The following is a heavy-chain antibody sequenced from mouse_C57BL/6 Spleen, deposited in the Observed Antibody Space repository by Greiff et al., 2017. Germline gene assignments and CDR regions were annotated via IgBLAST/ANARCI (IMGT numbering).Heavy chain of an antibody. CDR2: IHPNSGST. J-gene: IGHJ3*01. Sequence: QVQLQQPGAELVKPGASVKLSCKASGYTFTSYWMHWVKQRPGQGLEWIGMIHPNSGSTNYNEKFKSKATLTVDKSSSTAYMQLSSLTSEDSAVYYCARSCGSSHFADWGQGTLVTVSA. CDR3: ARSCGSSHFAD. V-gene: IGHV1-64*01. D-gene: IGHD1-1*01. CDR1: GYTFTSYW.